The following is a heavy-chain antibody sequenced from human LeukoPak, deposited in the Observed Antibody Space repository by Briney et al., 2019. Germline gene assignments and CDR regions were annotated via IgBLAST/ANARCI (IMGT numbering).Heavy chain of an antibody. D-gene: IGHD3-10*01. Sequence: SVNVSCXASGYTFXSYYMHWVRQAPGQGLEWMGIINPSGGSTSYAQKFQGRVTMTRDTSTSTVYMELSSLRSEDTAVYYCARGGVLLWFGESLGMDVWGQGTTVTVSS. CDR1: GYTFXSYY. CDR3: ARGGVLLWFGESLGMDV. J-gene: IGHJ6*02. CDR2: INPSGGST. V-gene: IGHV1-46*01.